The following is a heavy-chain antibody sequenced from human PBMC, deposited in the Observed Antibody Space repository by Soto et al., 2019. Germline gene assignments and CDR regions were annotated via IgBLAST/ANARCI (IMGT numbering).Heavy chain of an antibody. D-gene: IGHD6-19*01. CDR1: GGFVSSSSYY. CDR3: ARHERPLAGTRGELKY. Sequence: QLQLQESGPGLVKPSETLSLTCTVSGGFVSSSSYYWGWIRQPPGKGLEWIGSIYYSGSTNYNPSLKSRVTISVDTSKNQFSLKLTSVTATDTAVYYCARHERPLAGTRGELKYWGQGTLVTVSS. V-gene: IGHV4-39*01. CDR2: IYYSGST. J-gene: IGHJ4*02.